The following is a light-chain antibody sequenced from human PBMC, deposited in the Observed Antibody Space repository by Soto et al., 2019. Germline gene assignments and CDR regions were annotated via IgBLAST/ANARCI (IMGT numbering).Light chain of an antibody. CDR3: QQYNTWLWT. V-gene: IGKV3-15*01. J-gene: IGKJ1*01. CDR1: QSINAH. CDR2: GAS. Sequence: EVVMTQSQATLSVSPGERVTLSCRASQSINAHLAWYQQKPGQAPRLLIHGASTRATGIPARFSGSGFGTEFIHAISSLPSEDFAVYYCQQYNTWLWTFGQGTKVEIQ.